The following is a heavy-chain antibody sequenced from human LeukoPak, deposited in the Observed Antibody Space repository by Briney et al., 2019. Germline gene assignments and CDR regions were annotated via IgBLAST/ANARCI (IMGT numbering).Heavy chain of an antibody. Sequence: PSETLSLTCTVSDGSISSYYWSWIRQPPGKGLEWIGWIYNNGNSNNNPSLESRVSMSLDTSRNQFSLRLNSVTAADTAVYYCAGHTKGSGEYLFDHWGQGTLVTVSS. V-gene: IGHV4-59*08. CDR2: IYNNGNS. CDR1: DGSISSYY. D-gene: IGHD3-10*01. CDR3: AGHTKGSGEYLFDH. J-gene: IGHJ4*02.